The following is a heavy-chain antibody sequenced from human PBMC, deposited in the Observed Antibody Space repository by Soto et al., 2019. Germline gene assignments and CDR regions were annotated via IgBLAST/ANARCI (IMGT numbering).Heavy chain of an antibody. J-gene: IGHJ4*02. V-gene: IGHV4-59*01. CDR3: ARGRRLVPDY. D-gene: IGHD6-19*01. CDR2: IYYSGST. CDR1: GGSISSYY. Sequence: QVQLQESGPGLVKPSETLSLTCTVSGGSISSYYWSWIRQPPGKGLEWIGYIYYSGSTNYNPSLKSRVTISVDTSKNQFSLKLSSVTAADTAVYYCARGRRLVPDYWGQGTLVTVSS.